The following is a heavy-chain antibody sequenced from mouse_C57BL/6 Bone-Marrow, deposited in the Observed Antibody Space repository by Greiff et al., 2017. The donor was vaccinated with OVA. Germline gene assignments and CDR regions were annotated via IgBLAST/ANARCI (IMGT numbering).Heavy chain of an antibody. J-gene: IGHJ4*01. D-gene: IGHD1-1*01. V-gene: IGHV14-3*01. Sequence: VQLQQSVAELVRPGASVKLSCTASGFNIKNTYMHWVKQRPEQGLEWIGRIDPATDNTKYAPKFTGKATMTAYTSSNTAYLQLSRLSSVETAVYCCARWDFGSSFYAMDYWGQGTSVTVSS. CDR1: GFNIKNTY. CDR2: IDPATDNT. CDR3: ARWDFGSSFYAMDY.